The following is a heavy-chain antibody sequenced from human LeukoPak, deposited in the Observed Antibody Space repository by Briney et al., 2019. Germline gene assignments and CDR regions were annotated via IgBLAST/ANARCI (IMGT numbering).Heavy chain of an antibody. CDR1: GFTFSSYE. CDR2: ISGSGSTI. D-gene: IGHD2-15*01. CDR3: AKDSGGSYDY. V-gene: IGHV3-48*03. J-gene: IGHJ4*02. Sequence: GGSLRLSCAGSGFTFSSYEMNWVRQAPGKGLEWISYISGSGSTIYYADSVKGRFTISRDDSKNTLYLQMNSLRTEDTAVYYCAKDSGGSYDYWGQGALVTVSS.